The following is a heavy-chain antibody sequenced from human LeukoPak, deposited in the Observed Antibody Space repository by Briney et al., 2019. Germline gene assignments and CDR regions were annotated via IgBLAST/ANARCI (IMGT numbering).Heavy chain of an antibody. CDR2: IYPGDSDT. V-gene: IGHV5-51*01. D-gene: IGHD6-19*01. Sequence: LGESLKISCQAFGYNSDNYLIAWVRQMPGKGLDWMGLIYPGDSDTRYRPSFQGQVTISAAKSINTAYVQWSSLKASDTAIYYCATISSALSRVSDTFDIWGQGTMVTVSS. CDR3: ATISSALSRVSDTFDI. J-gene: IGHJ3*02. CDR1: GYNSDNYL.